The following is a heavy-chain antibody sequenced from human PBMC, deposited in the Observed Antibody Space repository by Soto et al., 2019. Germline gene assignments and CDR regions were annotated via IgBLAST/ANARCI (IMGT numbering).Heavy chain of an antibody. CDR3: ARVVEGAWFAP. J-gene: IGHJ5*02. Sequence: SETLSLTCTVSGGSVSSGSYYWSWIRQPPGKGLEWIGYIYYSGSTNYNHSLKSRVTISVDTSKNQFSLKLSSVTAADAAVYYCARVVEGAWFAPSGQGSLVTVS. D-gene: IGHD2-15*01. V-gene: IGHV4-61*01. CDR2: IYYSGST. CDR1: GGSVSSGSYY.